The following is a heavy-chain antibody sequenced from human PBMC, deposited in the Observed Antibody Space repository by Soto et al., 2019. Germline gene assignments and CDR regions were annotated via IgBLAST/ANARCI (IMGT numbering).Heavy chain of an antibody. D-gene: IGHD2-2*01. V-gene: IGHV4-39*01. CDR1: SASISSSSYT. CDR3: ARLHGYCISSSCHGHYAMDV. CDR2: IYYSGTT. Sequence: QLQLQESGPGLVKPSETLSLTCTVSSASISSSSYTWGWIRQPPGKGLEWIGSIYYSGTTYYNPSLNRRFPVSVDTSNNQFSLKVTSVTAAATAVYYCARLHGYCISSSCHGHYAMDVWGQGTTVTVSS. J-gene: IGHJ6*02.